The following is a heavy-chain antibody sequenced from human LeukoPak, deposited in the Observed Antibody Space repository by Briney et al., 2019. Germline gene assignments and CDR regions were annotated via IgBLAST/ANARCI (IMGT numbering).Heavy chain of an antibody. Sequence: ASVKVSCKASGYTFTGYYIHWVRQAPGQGLEWMGWINPNSGVTNYAQKFQGRVTMTRDTSTSTAYMELNRLRSDDTAVYYCARGDGDGYNFWYWGQGTLVTVPS. CDR2: INPNSGVT. V-gene: IGHV1-2*02. CDR1: GYTFTGYY. D-gene: IGHD5-24*01. J-gene: IGHJ4*02. CDR3: ARGDGDGYNFWY.